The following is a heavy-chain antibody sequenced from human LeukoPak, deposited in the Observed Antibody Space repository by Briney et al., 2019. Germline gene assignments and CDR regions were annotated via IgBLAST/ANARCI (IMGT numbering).Heavy chain of an antibody. V-gene: IGHV3-20*04. CDR2: INWNGGST. D-gene: IGHD6-19*01. CDR1: GFTFDDYG. CDR3: ASLAVAGTGGDAFDI. J-gene: IGHJ3*02. Sequence: GGSLKLSCAASGFTFDDYGMSWVRQAPGKGLEWVSGINWNGGSTGYADSVKGRFTISRDNAKNSLYLQMNSLRAEDTALYYCASLAVAGTGGDAFDIWGQGTMVTVSS.